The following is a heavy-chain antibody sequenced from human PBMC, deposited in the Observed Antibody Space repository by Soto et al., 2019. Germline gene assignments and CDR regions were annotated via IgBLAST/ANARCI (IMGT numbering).Heavy chain of an antibody. CDR3: ARDGAGYSGYDYYYYYYVMDG. D-gene: IGHD5-12*01. CDR1: GYTFTGYY. J-gene: IGHJ6*02. V-gene: IGHV1-2*04. CDR2: INPNSGGT. Sequence: ASVKVSCKASGYTFTGYYMHWVRRAPGQGLEWMGWINPNSGGTNYAQKIQGWVTMTRDTSISTAYMELSRLRSDDTAVYYCARDGAGYSGYDYYYYYYVMDGWGQGTTVTVSS.